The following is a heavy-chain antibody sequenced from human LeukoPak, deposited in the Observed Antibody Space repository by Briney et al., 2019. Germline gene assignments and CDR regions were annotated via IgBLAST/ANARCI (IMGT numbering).Heavy chain of an antibody. V-gene: IGHV4-59*01. CDR2: IYYNGST. D-gene: IGHD3-3*01. CDR3: ARGDYDFWSGYYCDY. CDR1: GGSINNYY. Sequence: SETLSLTCTVSGGSINNYYWSWIRQPPGKGLEWIGNIYYNGSTNYNPSLKSRVTISVDTSKNQFSLKVGSVTAADTAVYYCARGDYDFWSGYYCDYWGQGTLVTVSS. J-gene: IGHJ4*02.